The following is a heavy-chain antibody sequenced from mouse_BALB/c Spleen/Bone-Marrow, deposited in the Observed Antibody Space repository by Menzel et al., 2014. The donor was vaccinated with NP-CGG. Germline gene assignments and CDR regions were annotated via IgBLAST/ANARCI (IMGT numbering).Heavy chain of an antibody. V-gene: IGHV2-5-1*01. CDR1: GFSLTSYG. CDR3: AKRGNYGYFDY. CDR2: IWRGGST. Sequence: VKVVESGPSLVQPSQSLSITCTVSGFSLTSYGVHWVRQSPGKGLEWLGVIWRGGSTDYNAAFMSGLSITKDNSKSQVFFKMNSLQADDTAIYYCAKRGNYGYFDYWGQGTTLTVSS. J-gene: IGHJ2*01. D-gene: IGHD2-1*01.